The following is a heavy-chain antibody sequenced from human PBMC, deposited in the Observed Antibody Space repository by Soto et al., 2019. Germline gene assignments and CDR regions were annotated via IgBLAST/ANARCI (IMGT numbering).Heavy chain of an antibody. CDR3: AKNLPRPGSFDY. CDR2: IYYSCKT. Sequence: PSETLSLTCSLSVASITSTTNFLAWILHPPGKGLEGVGSIYYSCKTHYNPSLKSRTTISVDRPRNQFSLQVSSVTAADTAVYYCAKNLPRPGSFDYWGQGTAVTGSS. CDR1: VASITSTTNF. D-gene: IGHD2-15*01. J-gene: IGHJ4*02. V-gene: IGHV4-39*01.